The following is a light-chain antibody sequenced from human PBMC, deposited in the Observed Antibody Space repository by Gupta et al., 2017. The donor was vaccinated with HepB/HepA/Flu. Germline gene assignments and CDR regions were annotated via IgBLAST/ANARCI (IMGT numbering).Light chain of an antibody. J-gene: IGLJ2*01. CDR3: AAWDDTLKHVI. CDR1: SSDIGSNN. V-gene: IGLV1-44*01. CDR2: SNN. Sequence: QSVLTQPPSASGTPGQRVTISCSGSSSDIGSNNVNWYQQLPGTAPKLLMYSNNQRTSGVPDRFSGSKSGTTASLAISGLQSEDEADYYCAAWDDTLKHVIFGGGTRLTVL.